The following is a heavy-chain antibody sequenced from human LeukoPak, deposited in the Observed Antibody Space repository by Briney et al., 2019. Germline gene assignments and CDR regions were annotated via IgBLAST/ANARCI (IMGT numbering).Heavy chain of an antibody. J-gene: IGHJ4*02. V-gene: IGHV3-7*04. CDR3: VGGYGWLPDY. D-gene: IGHD6-19*01. CDR2: IKKGGSEK. Sequence: WVENIKKGGSEKKYVVSVKGRFTISRDNAKNSVYLQMNSLRVDDTAVYYCVGGYGWLPDYWGQGALVTVSS.